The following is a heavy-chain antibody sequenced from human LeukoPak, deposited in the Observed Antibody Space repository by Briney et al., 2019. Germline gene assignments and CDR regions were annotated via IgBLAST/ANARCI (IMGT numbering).Heavy chain of an antibody. CDR2: IKQDGSEK. J-gene: IGHJ6*02. D-gene: IGHD6-13*01. CDR1: GFTCSSYW. Sequence: GGSLRRSCAASGFTCSSYWMSWVRQAPGKGLEWVANIKQDGSEKYYVDSVKGRFTISRDNAKNSLYLQMNSLRAEDTAVYYCARGMYSSSWYLYYYYYYGMDVWGQGTTVTVSS. V-gene: IGHV3-7*01. CDR3: ARGMYSSSWYLYYYYYYGMDV.